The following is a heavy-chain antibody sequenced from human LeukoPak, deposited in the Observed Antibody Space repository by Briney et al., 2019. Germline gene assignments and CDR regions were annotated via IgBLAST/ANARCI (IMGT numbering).Heavy chain of an antibody. D-gene: IGHD4-17*01. J-gene: IGHJ5*02. V-gene: IGHV1-69*05. CDR1: GGTFSSYA. Sequence: GSSVKVSCKASGGTFSSYAISWVRQAPGQGLEWMGRIIPIFGTANYARKFQGRVTITTDESTSTAYMELSSLRSEDTAVYYCARGYGDYEERFDPWGQGTLVTVSS. CDR3: ARGYGDYEERFDP. CDR2: IIPIFGTA.